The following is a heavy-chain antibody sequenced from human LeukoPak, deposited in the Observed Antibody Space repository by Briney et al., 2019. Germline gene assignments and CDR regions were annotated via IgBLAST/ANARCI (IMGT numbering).Heavy chain of an antibody. CDR1: GFTFSSYW. CDR3: ASGMDYFYYYMDV. J-gene: IGHJ6*03. Sequence: GGSLRLSCAASGFTFSSYWMSWVRQAPGKGLGWVANIKQDGSEKNSVDSVKGRFTISRDNAKNSLYLQMNSLRAEDMAVYYCASGMDYFYYYMDVWGRGTTVTVSS. CDR2: IKQDGSEK. V-gene: IGHV3-7*01.